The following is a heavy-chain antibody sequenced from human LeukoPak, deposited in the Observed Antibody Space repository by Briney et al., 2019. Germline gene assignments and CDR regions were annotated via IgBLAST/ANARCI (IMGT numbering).Heavy chain of an antibody. CDR3: AKDGHCSSTSCYTYDY. V-gene: IGHV3-23*01. D-gene: IGHD2-2*02. J-gene: IGHJ4*02. CDR2: ISGSGGST. CDR1: GFTFSTSA. Sequence: GGSLRLSCAASGFTFSTSAMSWVRQAPGKGLEWVSAISGSGGSTYYADSVKGRLTISRDNSKNMLYLQMNSLRAEDTAVYYCAKDGHCSSTSCYTYDYWGQGTLVTVSS.